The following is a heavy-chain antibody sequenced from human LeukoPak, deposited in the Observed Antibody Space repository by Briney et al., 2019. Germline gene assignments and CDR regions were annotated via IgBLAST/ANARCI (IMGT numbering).Heavy chain of an antibody. Sequence: SETLSLTCTVSGGSISSSSYYWGWIRQPPGKGLDWIGSIYYSGSTYYNPSLKSRATVSVDTSKNQFSLRLTSVTAADTAVYFCARHVAYCTGGTCYSTWYFDLWGRGTLVTVSS. V-gene: IGHV4-39*01. CDR1: GGSISSSSYY. CDR2: IYYSGST. CDR3: ARHVAYCTGGTCYSTWYFDL. J-gene: IGHJ2*01. D-gene: IGHD2-15*01.